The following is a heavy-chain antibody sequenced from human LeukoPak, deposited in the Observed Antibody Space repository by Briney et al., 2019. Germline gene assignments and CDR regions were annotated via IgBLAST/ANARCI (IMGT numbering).Heavy chain of an antibody. J-gene: IGHJ4*02. V-gene: IGHV3-30*04. CDR1: GFTFSSYA. CDR3: ATLLLGVGGDY. D-gene: IGHD2-15*01. CDR2: ISYDGSGK. Sequence: GGSPRLSCSASGFTFSSYAMHWVRQAPGKGLEWVAMISYDGSGKYYAESVKGRFTISRDNSKNTLYLQMNSLRDEDTAMYSCATLLLGVGGDYWGQGTLVTVSS.